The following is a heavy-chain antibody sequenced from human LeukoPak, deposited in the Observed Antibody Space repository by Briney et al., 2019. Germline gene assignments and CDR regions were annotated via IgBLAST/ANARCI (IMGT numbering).Heavy chain of an antibody. CDR1: GGSMRNYY. V-gene: IGHV4-59*01. CDR2: TYDSGSS. D-gene: IGHD2-2*01. J-gene: IGHJ4*02. CDR3: ARGWASSCYYFDF. Sequence: PSETLSLTCAVSGGSMRNYYWSWIRQPSGKGLEWIGYTYDSGSSSYNPSLRSRVSISIDTSKNQFSLNLSSVTAADTAVYYCARGWASSCYYFDFWGQGTLVTVSS.